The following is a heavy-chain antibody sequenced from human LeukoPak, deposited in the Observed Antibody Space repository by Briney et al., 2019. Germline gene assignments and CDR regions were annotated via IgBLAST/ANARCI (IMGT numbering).Heavy chain of an antibody. Sequence: SETLSLTCTVSGGSISSSSYYWGWIRQPPGKGLEWIGSMYYSGSTYYNPSLKSRVTISVDTSKNQFSLKLSSVTAADTAVYYCTSRTGYNSGWYFGYWGQGTLATVSS. V-gene: IGHV4-39*01. CDR1: GGSISSSSYY. D-gene: IGHD6-19*01. J-gene: IGHJ4*02. CDR2: MYYSGST. CDR3: TSRTGYNSGWYFGY.